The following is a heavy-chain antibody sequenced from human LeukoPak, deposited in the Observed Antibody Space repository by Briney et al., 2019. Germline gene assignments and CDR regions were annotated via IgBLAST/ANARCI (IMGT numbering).Heavy chain of an antibody. CDR3: AKGLYGSGSYPYY. Sequence: GGSLRLSCVASGFTFDDYAMHWVRQAPGKGLEWVSGISWNSGFIGYADSVKGRFTISRDNAKNSLYLQMNSLRAEDMALYYCAKGLYGSGSYPYYWGQGTLVTVSS. V-gene: IGHV3-9*03. CDR2: ISWNSGFI. CDR1: GFTFDDYA. J-gene: IGHJ4*02. D-gene: IGHD3-10*01.